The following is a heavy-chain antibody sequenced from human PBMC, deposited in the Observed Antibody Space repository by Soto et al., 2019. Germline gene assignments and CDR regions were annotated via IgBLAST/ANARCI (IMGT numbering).Heavy chain of an antibody. CDR3: AKERVGGHHWFHP. CDR1: GFSFSIHD. Sequence: PGGSLRLSCAVSGFSFSIHDMTWVRQAPGKGLEWVSTIDNGGTTFYADSVKGRFTISRDNSKNTLYLQMNGLKVEDTAVYYCAKERVGGHHWFHPWGQGALVTVSS. CDR2: IDNGGTT. V-gene: IGHV3-23*01. D-gene: IGHD6-19*01. J-gene: IGHJ5*01.